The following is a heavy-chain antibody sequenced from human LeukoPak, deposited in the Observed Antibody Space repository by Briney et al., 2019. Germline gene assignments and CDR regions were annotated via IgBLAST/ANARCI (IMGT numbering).Heavy chain of an antibody. D-gene: IGHD2-8*01. J-gene: IGHJ4*02. CDR1: GGSISSYY. Sequence: SKTLSLTCTVSGGSISSYYWNWIRQPAGKGLEWIGHIYTSGSTNYNSSLKSRVTMSVDTSKNQFSVKLNSVIAADTAMYYCARGVYLGNGYYFDYWGQGTLVTVSS. V-gene: IGHV4-4*07. CDR2: IYTSGST. CDR3: ARGVYLGNGYYFDY.